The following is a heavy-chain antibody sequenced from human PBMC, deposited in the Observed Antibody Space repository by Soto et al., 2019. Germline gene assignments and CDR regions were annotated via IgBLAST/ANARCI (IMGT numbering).Heavy chain of an antibody. V-gene: IGHV1-18*01. CDR3: ARDRGAYGMDV. CDR1: GYTFTSYG. CDR2: ISAYNGNT. J-gene: IGHJ6*02. Sequence: QVQLVQSGAEVKKPGASVKVSCKASGYTFTSYGISWVRQAPGQGLEWKGWISAYNGNTNYAQKLQGRVTLTTVTATSTAYMELRSLTSDDTAVSCCARDRGAYGMDVWGQGTTVTVSS.